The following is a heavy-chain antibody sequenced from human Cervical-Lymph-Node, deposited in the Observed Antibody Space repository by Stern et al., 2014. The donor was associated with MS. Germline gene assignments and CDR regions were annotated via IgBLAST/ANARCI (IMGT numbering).Heavy chain of an antibody. J-gene: IGHJ3*02. Sequence: QVQLGESGAEVKKPGASVKVSCKASGYTFTSYGISWVRQAPGQGLEWMGWMCASKCHTNYAQKLQGRVTMTTDTSTNTAYMELRSLRSDDTAVYYCARGLLGSENAFDIWGQGTMVTVSS. CDR1: GYTFTSYG. CDR3: ARGLLGSENAFDI. V-gene: IGHV1-18*01. CDR2: MCASKCHT. D-gene: IGHD2-15*01.